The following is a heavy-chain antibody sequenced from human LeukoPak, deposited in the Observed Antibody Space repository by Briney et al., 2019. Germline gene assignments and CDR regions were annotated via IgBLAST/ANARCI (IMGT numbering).Heavy chain of an antibody. CDR3: ARRGYCSGGSCLN. Sequence: GGSLRLSCAASGFTVSSNYMSWVRQAPGKGLEWVSVIYSGGSTYYADSVKGRFTISRDNAKNPLYLQMNSLRAEDTAVYYCARRGYCSGGSCLNWGQGTLVTVSS. J-gene: IGHJ4*02. V-gene: IGHV3-53*01. D-gene: IGHD2-15*01. CDR1: GFTVSSNY. CDR2: IYSGGST.